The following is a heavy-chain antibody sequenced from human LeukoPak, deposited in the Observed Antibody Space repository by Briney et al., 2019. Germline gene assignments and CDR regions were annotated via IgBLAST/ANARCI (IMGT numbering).Heavy chain of an antibody. CDR3: ARVPPSVGEATSEYFQD. J-gene: IGHJ1*01. Sequence: GGSLRLSCAASGFTFSSYAMSWVRQAPGKGLEWVSAISGSGGSTYYADSVKGRFTISRDNAKNTLYLQMNSLRSEDTAVYYCARVPPSVGEATSEYFQDWGQGTLVTVSS. CDR1: GFTFSSYA. V-gene: IGHV3-23*01. CDR2: ISGSGGST. D-gene: IGHD1-26*01.